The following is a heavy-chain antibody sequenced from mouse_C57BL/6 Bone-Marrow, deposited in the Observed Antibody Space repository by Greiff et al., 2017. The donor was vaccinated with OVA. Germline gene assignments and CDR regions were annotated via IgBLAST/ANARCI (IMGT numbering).Heavy chain of an antibody. CDR1: GFTFSSYG. J-gene: IGHJ4*01. Sequence: EVNVVESGGDLVKPGGSLKLSCAASGFTFSSYGMSWVRQTPDKRLEWVATISSGGSYTYYPDSVKGRFTISRDNAKNTLYLQMSSLKSEDTAMYYCARPFITTVVAKVYYAMDYWSQGTSVTVSS. CDR3: ARPFITTVVAKVYYAMDY. CDR2: ISSGGSYT. D-gene: IGHD1-1*01. V-gene: IGHV5-6*01.